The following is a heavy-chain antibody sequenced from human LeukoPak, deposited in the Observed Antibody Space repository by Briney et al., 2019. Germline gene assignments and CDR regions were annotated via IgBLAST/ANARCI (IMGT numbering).Heavy chain of an antibody. V-gene: IGHV5-51*01. CDR1: GYIFSNYW. D-gene: IGHD2-15*01. J-gene: IGHJ4*02. CDR2: IYPGDSDT. Sequence: GESLKISCKGSGYIFSNYWIGWVRQMSGKGLEWTGIIYPGDSDTKYSPSFQGQVTISADKSISTAYLQWSSLKASDTAMYYCARQVRHCSGGTCYPNYFDFWGQGTLVTVSS. CDR3: ARQVRHCSGGTCYPNYFDF.